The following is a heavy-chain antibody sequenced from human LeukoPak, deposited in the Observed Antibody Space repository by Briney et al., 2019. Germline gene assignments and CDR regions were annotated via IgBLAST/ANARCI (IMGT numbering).Heavy chain of an antibody. V-gene: IGHV3-30*02. J-gene: IGHJ4*02. CDR3: AKAIAARLRAFDY. D-gene: IGHD6-6*01. CDR1: GFTFSSYG. CDR2: IRYDGSNK. Sequence: GGSLRLSCAASGFTFSSYGMHWVRQAPGKGLEWVAFIRYDGSNKYYADSVKGRFTISRDNSKNTPYLQMNSLRAEDTAVYYCAKAIAARLRAFDYWGQGTLVTVSS.